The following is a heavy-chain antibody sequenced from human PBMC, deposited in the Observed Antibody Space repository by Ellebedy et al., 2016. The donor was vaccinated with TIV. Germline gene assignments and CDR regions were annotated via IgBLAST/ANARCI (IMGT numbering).Heavy chain of an antibody. D-gene: IGHD2-2*01. CDR2: ISYSGTT. CDR1: GGSISSYY. CDR3: ARGLSRPGFNDAFDI. Sequence: SETLSLTCTVSGGSISSYYWGWVRQPPGKGLEWIGTISYSGTTHYNPSLKSRVTISVDTSKDQFSLRLTSVNAADTAVYYCARGLSRPGFNDAFDIWGQGTMVTVSS. V-gene: IGHV4-39*07. J-gene: IGHJ3*02.